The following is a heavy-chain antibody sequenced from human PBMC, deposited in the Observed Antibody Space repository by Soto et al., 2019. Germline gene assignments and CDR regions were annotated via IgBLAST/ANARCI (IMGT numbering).Heavy chain of an antibody. CDR2: INHSGST. CDR3: ARFTDHYDYIWGSYRYLYYFDY. Sequence: SETLSLTCAVYGGSFSGYYWSWIRQPPGKGLEWIGEINHSGSTNYNPSLKSRVTISVDTSKNQFSLKLSSVTAADTAVYYCARFTDHYDYIWGSYRYLYYFDYWGQGTLVTVSS. V-gene: IGHV4-34*01. J-gene: IGHJ4*02. CDR1: GGSFSGYY. D-gene: IGHD3-16*02.